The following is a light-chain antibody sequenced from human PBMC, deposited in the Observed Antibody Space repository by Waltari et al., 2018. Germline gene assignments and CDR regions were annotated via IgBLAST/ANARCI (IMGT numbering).Light chain of an antibody. Sequence: SVLPPPPPASAPPGQRATTSSHGSTPHTGTTPVHWYQQLPGTAPNLLIYSNNQRPSGVPDRFSVSKSGTSASLAISGLQSEDEADYYCAAWDDSLNGPVFGTGTKVTVL. CDR2: SNN. CDR3: AAWDDSLNGPV. CDR1: TPHTGTTP. J-gene: IGLJ1*01. V-gene: IGLV1-44*01.